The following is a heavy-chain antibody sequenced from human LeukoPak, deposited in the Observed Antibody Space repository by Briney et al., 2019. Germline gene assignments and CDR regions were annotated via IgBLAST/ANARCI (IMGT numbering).Heavy chain of an antibody. V-gene: IGHV1-18*04. J-gene: IGHJ4*02. D-gene: IGHD3-10*01. CDR2: ISAYNGNT. Sequence: GASVKVSCKASGYTFTSYYMHWVRQAPGQGLEWMGWISAYNGNTNYAQKLQGRVTMTTDTSTSTAYMELRSLRSDDTAVYYCARGVKPTYYYGSGSYFPFDYWGQGTLVTVSS. CDR3: ARGVKPTYYYGSGSYFPFDY. CDR1: GYTFTSYY.